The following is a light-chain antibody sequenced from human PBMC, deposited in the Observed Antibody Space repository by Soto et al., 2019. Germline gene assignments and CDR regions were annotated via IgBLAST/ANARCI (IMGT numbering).Light chain of an antibody. CDR1: QNILYPSNNRNY. CDR3: QQYYFTPLT. Sequence: DVVMTQSPESLTVSRGERATISCKSSQNILYPSNNRNYVAWYQQKPGQPPKLLILWASTRQSGVPDRFSGSGSGTDFTLTISSLQVEDVAVYYCQQYYFTPLTFGGGTKVEIK. CDR2: WAS. V-gene: IGKV4-1*01. J-gene: IGKJ4*01.